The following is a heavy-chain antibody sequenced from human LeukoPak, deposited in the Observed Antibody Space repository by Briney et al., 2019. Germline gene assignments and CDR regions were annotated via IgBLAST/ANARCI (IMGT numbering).Heavy chain of an antibody. D-gene: IGHD6-19*01. CDR1: GYTFTSYG. CDR3: ARVQWLVLDY. Sequence: GASVKVSCKASGYTFTSYGICWVRQAPGQWLEWMGWISAYNGNTNYAQRLQGRVTMTTDTSTSTAYMELRSLRSDDTAVYYCARVQWLVLDYWGQGTLVTVSS. CDR2: ISAYNGNT. V-gene: IGHV1-18*01. J-gene: IGHJ4*02.